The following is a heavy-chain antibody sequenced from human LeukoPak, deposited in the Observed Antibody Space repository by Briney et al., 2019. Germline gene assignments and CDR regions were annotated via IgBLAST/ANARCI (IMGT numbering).Heavy chain of an antibody. CDR3: ARDTLLPLVGAMGEALDP. CDR1: GYTFSTYG. Sequence: ASVKVSCKASGYTFSTYGFSWVRQAPGQGLEWMGWISVYNGNTNYAQKFQGRLTMTTDTSTSTAYLELRSLRSDDTAVYYCARDTLLPLVGAMGEALDPWGQGTLVTVSS. CDR2: ISVYNGNT. D-gene: IGHD1-26*01. J-gene: IGHJ5*02. V-gene: IGHV1-18*01.